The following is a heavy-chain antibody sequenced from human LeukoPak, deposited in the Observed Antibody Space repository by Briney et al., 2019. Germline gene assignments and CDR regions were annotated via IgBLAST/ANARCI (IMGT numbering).Heavy chain of an antibody. V-gene: IGHV1-2*02. J-gene: IGHJ4*02. CDR3: AREHQWASDY. CDR2: IYPNTGGT. CDR1: GYSFNDYY. D-gene: IGHD1-26*01. Sequence: ASVKVSCKASGYSFNDYYVHWIRQVPGQGLEWVGWIYPNTGGTEYAQKFKDRATITRDTSSSTVYMELKSLRSDDTAIYYCAREHQWASDYWGQGTLVTVSS.